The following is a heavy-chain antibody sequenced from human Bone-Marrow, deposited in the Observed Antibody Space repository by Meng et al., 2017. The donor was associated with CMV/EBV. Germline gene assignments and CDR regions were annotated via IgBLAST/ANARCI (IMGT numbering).Heavy chain of an antibody. J-gene: IGHJ3*02. CDR1: GYSISSGYY. V-gene: IGHV4-38-2*02. CDR2: IYHSGST. D-gene: IGHD2-21*01. CDR3: ARACGGDCANDAFDI. Sequence: SEPLSLTCTVSGYSISSGYYWGWIRQPPGKGLEWIGSIYHSGSTYYNPSLKSRVTISVDTSKNQFSLKLSSVTAADTAVYYCARACGGDCANDAFDIWGQGTMVTVSS.